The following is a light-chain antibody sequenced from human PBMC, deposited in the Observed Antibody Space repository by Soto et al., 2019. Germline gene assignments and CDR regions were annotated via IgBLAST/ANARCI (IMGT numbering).Light chain of an antibody. CDR3: SSYTSSSTPGVV. J-gene: IGLJ2*01. V-gene: IGLV2-14*01. Sequence: QSALTQPASVSGSPGQSIAISCTGSGSDVGGYNYVSWYQQHPGKAPKLMIYEVSNRPSGVSNRFSGSKSGNTASLTISGLQAEDEADYYCSSYTSSSTPGVVFGGGTKLTVL. CDR1: GSDVGGYNY. CDR2: EVS.